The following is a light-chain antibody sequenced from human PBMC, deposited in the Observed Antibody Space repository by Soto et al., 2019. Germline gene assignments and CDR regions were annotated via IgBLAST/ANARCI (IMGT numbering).Light chain of an antibody. CDR2: GNS. CDR1: SSNIGAGYD. J-gene: IGLJ2*01. Sequence: QSVRTQPPSVSGAPGQRVTSSCTGNSSNIGAGYDVHWYQQLPGTAPKLLIYGNSNRPSGVPDRFSGSKSGTSASLAITGLQAEDEADYYCQSYDSSLSGVVFGGATKLTVL. CDR3: QSYDSSLSGVV. V-gene: IGLV1-40*01.